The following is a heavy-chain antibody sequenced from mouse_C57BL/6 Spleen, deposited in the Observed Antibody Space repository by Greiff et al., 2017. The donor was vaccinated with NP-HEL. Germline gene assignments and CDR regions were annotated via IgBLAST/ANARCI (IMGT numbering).Heavy chain of an antibody. CDR2: IYPGSGST. V-gene: IGHV1-55*01. J-gene: IGHJ4*01. CDR1: GYTFTSYW. Sequence: QVQLQQPGAELVKPGASVKLSCKASGYTFTSYWITWVKQRPGQGLEWIGDIYPGSGSTNYNEKFKSKATLTVDTSSSTAYMQLSSLTSEDSAVYYCAVYDGYYLYAMDYWGQGTSVTVSA. CDR3: AVYDGYYLYAMDY. D-gene: IGHD2-3*01.